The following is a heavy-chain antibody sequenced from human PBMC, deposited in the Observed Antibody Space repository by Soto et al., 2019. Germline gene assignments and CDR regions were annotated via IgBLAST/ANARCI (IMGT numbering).Heavy chain of an antibody. CDR3: AKSTGPSCLLHGMAV. D-gene: IGHD3-10*01. V-gene: IGHV1-69*01. Sequence: QVQLVQSGAEVKKPGSSVKVSCKASGGSFNSYAISWVRQAPGQGLEWLGGIIPIFSSANYAQKFQGRLMITADDSTSTAYMALRSLTTADPAVYHCAKSTGPSCLLHGMAVWGQRTPCTVS. CDR1: GGSFNSYA. J-gene: IGHJ6*02. CDR2: IIPIFSSA.